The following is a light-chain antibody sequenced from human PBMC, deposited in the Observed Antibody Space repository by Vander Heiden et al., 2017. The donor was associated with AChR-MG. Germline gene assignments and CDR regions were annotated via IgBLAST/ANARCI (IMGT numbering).Light chain of an antibody. V-gene: IGLV1-40*01. CDR3: QSYDNGLSGWV. J-gene: IGLJ3*02. CDR2: RSV. CDR1: NYTLGAGYG. Sequence: QSVLTQPPSVSRPPGPRVTSPCVGTNYTLGAGYGVQWYRHLPGAAPKVLIFRSVDRPSGVPDRFSGSKSGTSASLAITGLQAEDEAVYYCQSYDNGLSGWVFGGGTKVTVL.